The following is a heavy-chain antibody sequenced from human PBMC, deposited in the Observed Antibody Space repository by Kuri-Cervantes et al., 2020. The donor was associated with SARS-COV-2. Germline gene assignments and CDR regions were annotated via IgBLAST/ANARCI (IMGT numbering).Heavy chain of an antibody. CDR1: GYTFTGYY. CDR3: VIVDTAMVGFGDY. V-gene: IGHV3-30-3*01. D-gene: IGHD5-18*01. J-gene: IGHJ4*02. CDR2: ISYDGSNK. Sequence: SCKASGYTFTGYYMHWVRQAPGKGLEWVAVISYDGSNKYYADSVKGRFTISRDNSKNTLYLQMNSLRAEDTAVYYCVIVDTAMVGFGDYWGQGTLVTVSS.